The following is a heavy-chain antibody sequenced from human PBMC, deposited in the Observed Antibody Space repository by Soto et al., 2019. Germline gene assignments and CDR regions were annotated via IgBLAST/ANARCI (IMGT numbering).Heavy chain of an antibody. V-gene: IGHV3-23*01. D-gene: IGHD5-12*01. CDR3: AKFAYMGILGATPVHFDY. CDR1: GFTFSSYA. Sequence: PGGSLRLSCAASGFTFSSYAMSWVRQAPGKGLEWVSAISGSGGSTYYADSVKGRFTISRDNSKNTLYLQMNSLRAEDTAVYYCAKFAYMGILGATPVHFDYWGQGTLVTVSS. CDR2: ISGSGGST. J-gene: IGHJ4*02.